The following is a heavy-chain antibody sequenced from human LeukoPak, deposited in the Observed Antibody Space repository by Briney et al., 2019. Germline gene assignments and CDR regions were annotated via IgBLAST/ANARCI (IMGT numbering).Heavy chain of an antibody. Sequence: VASVKVSCTASGYTFTIYYMHWVRQAPGQGLEWMGIINPSGGSTSYAQKFQGRVTITRDTSTSTVYMELSRLRSEDTAVYYCASLSGAVDYWGQGTLVTVSS. D-gene: IGHD1-26*01. J-gene: IGHJ4*02. CDR3: ASLSGAVDY. V-gene: IGHV1-46*01. CDR2: INPSGGST. CDR1: GYTFTIYY.